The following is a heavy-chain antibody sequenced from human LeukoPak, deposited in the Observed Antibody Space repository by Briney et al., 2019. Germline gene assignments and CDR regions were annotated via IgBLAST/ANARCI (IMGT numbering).Heavy chain of an antibody. CDR3: AGQPLGMAQYWYFEL. D-gene: IGHD7-27*01. CDR1: GGSISSFY. J-gene: IGHJ2*01. Sequence: SETLSLTCLVSGGSISSFYWIWMPQPPGEGLEGFGYLYYTGSTNYNPSLKSRVTISVDMAQDQFSLKLSSVTAADTAVYYCAGQPLGMAQYWYFELWGRGTLVTVPP. V-gene: IGHV4-59*08. CDR2: LYYTGST.